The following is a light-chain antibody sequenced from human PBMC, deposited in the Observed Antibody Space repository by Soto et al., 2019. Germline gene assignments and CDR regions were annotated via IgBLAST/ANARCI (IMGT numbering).Light chain of an antibody. J-gene: IGKJ2*01. V-gene: IGKV3-15*01. CDR3: QQYNNWQYT. Sequence: EIVMTQSPATLSVSPGERAALSCRASQSVSSNFAWYQQKPGQARRHLIYGASTRATGIPARFSGSGSGTEFTLTISSLQSEDFAVYYCQQYNNWQYTFGQGTKLEIK. CDR1: QSVSSN. CDR2: GAS.